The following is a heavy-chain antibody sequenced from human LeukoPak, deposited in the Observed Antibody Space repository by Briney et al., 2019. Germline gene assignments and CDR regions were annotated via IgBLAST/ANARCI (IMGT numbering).Heavy chain of an antibody. CDR2: ISGSGGIT. J-gene: IGHJ4*02. CDR1: TFTFNSYA. D-gene: IGHD2-21*01. V-gene: IGHV3-23*01. CDR3: ARIVGVAEQIQDY. Sequence: GGSLRLSCAASTFTFNSYAMSWVRQAPGKGLEWVSAISGSGGITYYADSVKGRFAVSRDNSKNTVYLEMNSLRAEDTAVYYCARIVGVAEQIQDYWGQGTLVTVSS.